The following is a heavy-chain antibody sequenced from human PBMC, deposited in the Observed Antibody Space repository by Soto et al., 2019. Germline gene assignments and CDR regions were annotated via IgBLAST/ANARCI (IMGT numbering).Heavy chain of an antibody. CDR3: ASAPRESDFSSGYLNRCDP. J-gene: IGHJ5*02. CDR2: ISSSGSTI. CDR1: GFTFSDYY. Sequence: GGSLRLSCAASGFTFSDYYMSWIRQAPGKGLEWVSYISSSGSTIYYADSVKGRFTISRDNAKNSLYLQMNSLRAEDTAVYYCASAPRESDFSSGYLNRCDPCGQRTLVSVAS. V-gene: IGHV3-11*01. D-gene: IGHD3-3*01.